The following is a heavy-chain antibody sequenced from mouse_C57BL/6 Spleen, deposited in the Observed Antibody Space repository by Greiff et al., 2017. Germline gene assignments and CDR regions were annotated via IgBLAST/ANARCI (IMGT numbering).Heavy chain of an antibody. J-gene: IGHJ2*01. V-gene: IGHV10-1*01. CDR1: GFSFNTYA. CDR2: IRSKSNNYAT. CDR3: VRQGGCTYFDY. Sequence: EVHLVESGGGLVQPKGSLKLSCAASGFSFNTYAMNWVRQAPGKGLEWVARIRSKSNNYATYYADSVKDRFTISRDDSESMLYLQMNNVKTEDTAMYYCVRQGGCTYFDYWGQGTTLTVSS.